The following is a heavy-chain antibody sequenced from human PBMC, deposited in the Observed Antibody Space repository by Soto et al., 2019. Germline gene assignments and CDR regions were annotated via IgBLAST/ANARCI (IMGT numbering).Heavy chain of an antibody. J-gene: IGHJ4*02. CDR2: ISGSGGST. V-gene: IGHV3-23*01. Sequence: GGSLRLSCAASGFTFSSYAMSWVRQAPGKGLEWVSAISGSGGSTYYADSVKGRFTISRDNSKNTLYLQMNSLRADDTAVYKCAKGGLSTTGLGYWGQGTLVTVSS. CDR1: GFTFSSYA. CDR3: AKGGLSTTGLGY. D-gene: IGHD1-1*01.